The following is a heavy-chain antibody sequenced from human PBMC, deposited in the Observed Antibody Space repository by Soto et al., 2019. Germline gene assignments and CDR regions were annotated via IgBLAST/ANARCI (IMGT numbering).Heavy chain of an antibody. D-gene: IGHD6-13*01. CDR3: ARETTYSSSWYY. V-gene: IGHV1-69*13. Sequence: ASVKVSCKASGGTFSSYAISWVRQAPGQGLEWMGGIIPIFGTANYAQKFQGRVTITADESTSTAYMELSSLRSEDTAVYYCARETTYSSSWYYWGQGTLVTVSS. J-gene: IGHJ4*02. CDR1: GGTFSSYA. CDR2: IIPIFGTA.